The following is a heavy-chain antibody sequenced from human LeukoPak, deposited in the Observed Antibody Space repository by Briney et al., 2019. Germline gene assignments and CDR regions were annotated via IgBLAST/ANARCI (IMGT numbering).Heavy chain of an antibody. J-gene: IGHJ4*02. D-gene: IGHD6-19*01. V-gene: IGHV4-4*02. CDR3: ARRSPYSTGWSSYFDY. CDR1: GGSISSTNW. CDR2: IYRSGTT. Sequence: PSETLSLTCAVSGGSISSTNWWSWVRQPPGKGLEWIGEIYRSGTTDYKPSLKSRVTISLDKSRNHFSLKLTSVTAADSAVYYCARRSPYSTGWSSYFDYWGQGALVTVSS.